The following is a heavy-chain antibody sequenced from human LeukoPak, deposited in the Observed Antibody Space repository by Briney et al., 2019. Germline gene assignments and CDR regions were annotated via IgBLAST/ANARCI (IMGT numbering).Heavy chain of an antibody. Sequence: PGGSLRLSCAASGFTFSSYGMHWVRQAPGKGLEWVAVIWYDGSNKYYADSVKGRFTISRDNAKNSLYLQMNSLRAEDTAVYYCARGLLRYFDAFGDAFDIWGQGTMVTVSS. V-gene: IGHV3-33*01. D-gene: IGHD3-9*01. CDR1: GFTFSSYG. CDR2: IWYDGSNK. J-gene: IGHJ3*02. CDR3: ARGLLRYFDAFGDAFDI.